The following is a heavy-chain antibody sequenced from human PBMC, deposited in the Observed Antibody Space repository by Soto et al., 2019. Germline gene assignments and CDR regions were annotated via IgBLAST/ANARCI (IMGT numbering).Heavy chain of an antibody. Sequence: QVQLVESGGGVVQPGRSLRLSCAASGFTFSSYGMHWVRQAPGKGLEWVAVISYDGSNKYYADSVKGRFTISRDNSKNTLYLQMNSLRAEDTAVYYCAKEHTRGAFDIWGQGTMVTVSS. V-gene: IGHV3-30*18. D-gene: IGHD2-21*01. CDR1: GFTFSSYG. J-gene: IGHJ3*02. CDR3: AKEHTRGAFDI. CDR2: ISYDGSNK.